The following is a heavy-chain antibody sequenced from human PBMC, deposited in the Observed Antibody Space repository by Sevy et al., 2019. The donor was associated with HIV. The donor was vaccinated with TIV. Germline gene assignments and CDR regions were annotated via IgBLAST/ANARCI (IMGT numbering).Heavy chain of an antibody. CDR3: ARDHTVTGSSWYGAFDI. CDR2: INPSGGST. J-gene: IGHJ3*02. V-gene: IGHV1-46*01. CDR1: GYTFSNYC. D-gene: IGHD6-13*01. Sequence: ASVKVSCKASGYTFSNYCMHWVRQAPGKGLEWMGVINPSGGSTSYAQKFQGRVTMTRDTSTSTVYMELSSLRSEDTAVYYCARDHTVTGSSWYGAFDIWGQGTMVTVSS.